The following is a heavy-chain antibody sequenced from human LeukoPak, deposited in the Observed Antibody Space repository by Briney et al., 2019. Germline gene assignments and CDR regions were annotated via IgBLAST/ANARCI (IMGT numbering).Heavy chain of an antibody. CDR2: INHSGST. CDR3: ARVLGGRDAFDI. Sequence: PSETLSLTCAVYGGSFSGYYWSWIRQPPGKGLEWIGEINHSGSTNYNPSLKSRVTISVDRSKNQFSLKLSSVTAADTAVYYCARVLGGRDAFDIWGQGTMVTVSS. D-gene: IGHD1-26*01. J-gene: IGHJ3*02. V-gene: IGHV4-34*01. CDR1: GGSFSGYY.